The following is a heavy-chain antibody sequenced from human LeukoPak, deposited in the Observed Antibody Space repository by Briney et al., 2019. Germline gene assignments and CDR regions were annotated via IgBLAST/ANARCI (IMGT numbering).Heavy chain of an antibody. V-gene: IGHV4-34*01. J-gene: IGHJ2*01. CDR3: ARGARLDWYFDL. CDR1: GGSFSGYY. CDR2: INHSGST. Sequence: SETLSLTCAVYGGSFSGYYWSWIRQPPGKGLEWIGEINHSGSTNYNPSLKSRVTISVDTSKNQFSLKLSSVTAADTAVYYCARGARLDWYFDLWGRGTLVTVSS.